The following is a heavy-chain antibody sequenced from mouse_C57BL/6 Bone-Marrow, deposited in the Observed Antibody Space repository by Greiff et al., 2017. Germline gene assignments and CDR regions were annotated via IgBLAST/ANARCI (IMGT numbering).Heavy chain of an antibody. CDR3: ARSTIYSYGSSCPYAMDY. CDR1: GYTFTSYG. D-gene: IGHD1-1*01. CDR2: IYPRSGNT. V-gene: IGHV1-81*01. Sequence: QVQLKQSGAELARPGASVKLSCKASGYTFTSYGISWVKQRTGQGLEWIGEIYPRSGNTYYNEKFKGKATLTADKSSSTAYMELRSLTSEDSAVYFCARSTIYSYGSSCPYAMDYWGQGTSVTVSS. J-gene: IGHJ4*01.